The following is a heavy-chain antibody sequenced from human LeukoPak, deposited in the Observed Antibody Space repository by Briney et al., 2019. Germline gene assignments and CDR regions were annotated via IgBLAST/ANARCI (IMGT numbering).Heavy chain of an antibody. Sequence: PSETLSLTCAVYGGSFSGYYWSWIRQPPGKGLEWIGEINHSGSTNYNPSLKSRVTISVDSSKNQFSLKLSSVTAADTAVYYCARPTIEWAEGAFDIWGQGTMVTVSS. J-gene: IGHJ3*02. CDR3: ARPTIEWAEGAFDI. CDR2: INHSGST. V-gene: IGHV4-34*01. CDR1: GGSFSGYY. D-gene: IGHD1-26*01.